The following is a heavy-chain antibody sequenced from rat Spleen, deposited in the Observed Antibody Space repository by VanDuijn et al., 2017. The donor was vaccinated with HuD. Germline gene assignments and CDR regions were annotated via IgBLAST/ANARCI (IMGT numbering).Heavy chain of an antibody. CDR1: GFTFSDFY. CDR2: IRSRVNGYTT. CDR3: ATSTISYFDY. D-gene: IGHD1-2*01. Sequence: EVKLLESGGGLVQPGGSMRLSCVGSGFTFSDFYTNWIRQPAGKAPEWLGFIRSRVNGYTTEYNPSVKGRFTISRDNTQNILYLQMNTLRAEDTATYYCATSTISYFDYWGPGAMVTVSS. V-gene: IGHV7-7*01. J-gene: IGHJ2*01.